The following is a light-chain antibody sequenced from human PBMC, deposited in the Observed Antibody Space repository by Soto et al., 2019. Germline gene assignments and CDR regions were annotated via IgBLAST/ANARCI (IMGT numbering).Light chain of an antibody. J-gene: IGLJ3*02. V-gene: IGLV2-23*01. CDR2: EGS. CDR1: SSDVGSYNL. CDR3: CSYAGSSTLMV. Sequence: QSVLTQPASVSGSPGQSITISCTGTSSDVGSYNLVSWYQQHPGKAPKLMIYEGSKRPSGVSNRFSGSKSGNTPSLTISGLQAEDEADYYCCSYAGSSTLMVFGGGTKLTVL.